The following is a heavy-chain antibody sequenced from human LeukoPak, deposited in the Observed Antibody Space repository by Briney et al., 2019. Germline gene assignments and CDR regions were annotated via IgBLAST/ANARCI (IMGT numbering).Heavy chain of an antibody. V-gene: IGHV4-61*02. CDR3: ARDVSSNYDWFDP. D-gene: IGHD4-11*01. CDR1: GGSIGSGSYY. CDR2: IYTSGST. Sequence: SETLSLTCTVSGGSIGSGSYYWSWIRQPGGKGLEWIGRIYTSGSTNYNPSLKSRVTISVDTSKNQFSLKLSSVTAADTAVYYCARDVSSNYDWFDPWGQGTLVTVSS. J-gene: IGHJ5*02.